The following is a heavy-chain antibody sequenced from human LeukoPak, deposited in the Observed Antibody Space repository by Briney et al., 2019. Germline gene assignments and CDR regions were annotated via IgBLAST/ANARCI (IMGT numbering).Heavy chain of an antibody. V-gene: IGHV3-53*01. Sequence: PGGSLRLSCAASGFTVSSNYMSWVRQAPGKGLEWVSVIYSGGSTYYADSVKGRFTISRDNSKNTLYLQMNSLRAEDTAVYYCASDYYDISTGYSYAFDIWGQGTMVTVSS. D-gene: IGHD3-9*01. CDR3: ASDYYDISTGYSYAFDI. J-gene: IGHJ3*02. CDR1: GFTVSSNY. CDR2: IYSGGST.